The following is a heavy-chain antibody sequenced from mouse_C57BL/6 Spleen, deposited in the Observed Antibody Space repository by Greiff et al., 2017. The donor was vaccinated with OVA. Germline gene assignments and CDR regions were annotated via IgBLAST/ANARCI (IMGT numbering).Heavy chain of an antibody. CDR2: IWRGGST. V-gene: IGHV2-5*01. CDR3: AILTTVVANWYFDV. CDR1: GFSLTSYG. Sequence: VQLQQSGPGLVQPSQSLSITCTVSGFSLTSYGVHWVRQSPGKGLEWLGVIWRGGSTDYNAAFMSRLSITKDNSKSQVFFKMNSLQADDTAIYYCAILTTVVANWYFDVWGTGTTVTVSS. D-gene: IGHD1-1*01. J-gene: IGHJ1*03.